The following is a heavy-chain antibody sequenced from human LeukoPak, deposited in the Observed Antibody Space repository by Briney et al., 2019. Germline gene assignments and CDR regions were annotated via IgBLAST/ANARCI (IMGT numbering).Heavy chain of an antibody. V-gene: IGHV3-23*01. D-gene: IGHD6-13*01. J-gene: IGHJ3*02. CDR3: AKDIAAAGTHDAFDI. Sequence: GGSLRLSCAASGFTFSSYGMHWVRQAPGKGLEGVSAISGSGGSTYYADSVKGRFTISRDNSKNTLYLQMNSLRAEDTAVYYCAKDIAAAGTHDAFDIWGQGTMVTVSS. CDR1: GFTFSSYG. CDR2: ISGSGGST.